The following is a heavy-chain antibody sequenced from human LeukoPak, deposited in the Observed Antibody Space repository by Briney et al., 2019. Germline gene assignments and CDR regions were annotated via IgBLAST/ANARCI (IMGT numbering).Heavy chain of an antibody. Sequence: ASVKVSCKASGYTFTGYYMHWVRQAPGQGLEWMGWINPNSGGTIYAQKFQGRVTMTEDTSTDTAYMELSSLRSEDTAVYYCATDSSSTDYSKGYWGQGTLVTVSS. CDR2: INPNSGGT. CDR3: ATDSSSTDYSKGY. D-gene: IGHD4-11*01. J-gene: IGHJ4*02. V-gene: IGHV1-2*02. CDR1: GYTFTGYY.